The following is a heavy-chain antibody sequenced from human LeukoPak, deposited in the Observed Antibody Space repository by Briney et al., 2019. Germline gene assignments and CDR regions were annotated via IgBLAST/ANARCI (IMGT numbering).Heavy chain of an antibody. V-gene: IGHV4-4*02. CDR1: GGSISSSNW. CDR3: ASEGDYYDSSGYKWYY. J-gene: IGHJ4*02. CDR2: IYHSGGT. D-gene: IGHD3-22*01. Sequence: SGTLSLTCAVSGGSISSSNWWSWVRQPPGKGLEWIGEIYHSGGTNYNPSLKSRVTISVDKSKNQFSLKLSSVTAADTAVYYCASEGDYYDSSGYKWYYWGQGTLVTVSS.